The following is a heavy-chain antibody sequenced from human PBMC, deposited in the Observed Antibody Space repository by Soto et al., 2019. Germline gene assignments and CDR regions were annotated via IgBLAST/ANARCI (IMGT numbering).Heavy chain of an antibody. D-gene: IGHD3-3*01. CDR3: ATPLIRFLEWSPGSFDI. Sequence: SETLSLTCTVSGGSISSSSYYWGWIRQPPGKGLEWIGSIYYSGSTYYNPSLKSRVTISVDTSKNQFSLKLSSVTAADTAVYYCATPLIRFLEWSPGSFDIWDQGTMVTVSS. V-gene: IGHV4-39*01. J-gene: IGHJ3*02. CDR1: GGSISSSSYY. CDR2: IYYSGST.